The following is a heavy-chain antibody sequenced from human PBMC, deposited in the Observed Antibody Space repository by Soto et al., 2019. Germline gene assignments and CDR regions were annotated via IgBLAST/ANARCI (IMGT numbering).Heavy chain of an antibody. V-gene: IGHV1-69*01. CDR1: RGTFSGYV. CDR3: ATHGLGVSSPPYFDN. CDR2: FVPLFGTT. D-gene: IGHD3-16*01. Sequence: QLVQSGSEVKKPGSSVKVSCQASRGTFSGYVVTWVRQAPGQGLEWMGEFVPLFGTTNYAQRCSGRITITAEESTSTAYMELRTLRSDDTAVYYCATHGLGVSSPPYFDNWGQGTLVTVSS. J-gene: IGHJ4*02.